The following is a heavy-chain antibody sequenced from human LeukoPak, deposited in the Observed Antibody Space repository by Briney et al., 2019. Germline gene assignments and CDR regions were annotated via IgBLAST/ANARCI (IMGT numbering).Heavy chain of an antibody. J-gene: IGHJ4*02. D-gene: IGHD1-26*01. CDR3: ARDGGTYYFDY. V-gene: IGHV3-48*03. CDR2: ISSSASII. CDR1: GFTFSSYE. Sequence: GGSLRLSCVASGFTFSSYEMNWVRQAPGKGLEWVSSISSSASIIYYADSVKGRFTISRDNAKNSLYLQMNSLRADDTAVYYCARDGGTYYFDYWGQGTLVTVSS.